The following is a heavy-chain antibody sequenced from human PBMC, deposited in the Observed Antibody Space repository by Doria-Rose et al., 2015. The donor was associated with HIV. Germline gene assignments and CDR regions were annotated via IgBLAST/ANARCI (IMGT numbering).Heavy chain of an antibody. CDR2: IFSDEER. Sequence: QVQLVQSGPVLVKPAETLTLTCTVSGVSLSSPGMGVSWIRQPPGKALEWLANIFSDEERSYKTSLKSRLTISRGTSKSQVVLTMTDTDPVDTATYYCARIKSSRWYHKYYFDFWGQGTRVIVSA. V-gene: IGHV2-26*01. CDR1: GVSLSSPGMG. J-gene: IGHJ4*02. CDR3: ARIKSSRWYHKYYFDF. D-gene: IGHD6-13*01.